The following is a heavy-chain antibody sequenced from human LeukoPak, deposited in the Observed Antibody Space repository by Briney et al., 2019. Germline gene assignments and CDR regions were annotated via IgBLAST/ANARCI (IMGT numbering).Heavy chain of an antibody. J-gene: IGHJ5*02. CDR2: IYASGNT. V-gene: IGHV4-4*07. CDR1: GDSISTYY. Sequence: SETLSLTCTVSGDSISTYYWNWIRQPAGKGLEWIGRIYASGNTNYNPSLKSRVTMSLDTSKNQFSLNLSSVTAADTAIYYCAKKALPGNWFDPWGQGTLVTVSS. CDR3: AKKALPGNWFDP.